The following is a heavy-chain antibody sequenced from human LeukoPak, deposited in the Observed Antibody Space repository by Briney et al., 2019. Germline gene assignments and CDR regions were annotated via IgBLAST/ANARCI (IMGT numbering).Heavy chain of an antibody. Sequence: SETLSLTCAVSGYSISSGYYWGWIRQPPGKGLEWIGSIYHSGSTYYNPSLKSRVTISVDTSKNQFSLKLSSVTAADTAVYYCARQDIVVVPAAQQENWFDPWGQGTLVTVSS. D-gene: IGHD2-2*01. CDR1: GYSISSGYY. CDR3: ARQDIVVVPAAQQENWFDP. J-gene: IGHJ5*02. CDR2: IYHSGST. V-gene: IGHV4-38-2*01.